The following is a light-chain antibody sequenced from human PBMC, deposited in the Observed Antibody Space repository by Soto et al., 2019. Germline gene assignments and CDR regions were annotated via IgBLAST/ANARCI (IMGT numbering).Light chain of an antibody. Sequence: EIVLTQSPATLSLSPGERVTLSCRASQSVSSYLAWYQQKPGQAPRLLIYDTSNRATGIPARFSGSGSGTDFTTTISSLEPDDFAVYYCQQRSNCLSFGGGTKVEIK. V-gene: IGKV3-11*01. CDR2: DTS. CDR1: QSVSSY. CDR3: QQRSNCLS. J-gene: IGKJ4*01.